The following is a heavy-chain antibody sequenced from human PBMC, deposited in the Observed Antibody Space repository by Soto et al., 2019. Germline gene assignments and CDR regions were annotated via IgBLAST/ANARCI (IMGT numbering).Heavy chain of an antibody. D-gene: IGHD2-15*01. CDR2: ISSSSSYI. V-gene: IGHV3-21*01. Sequence: GGSLRLSCAASGFTFSSYSMDWVRQAPGKGLEWVSSISSSSSYIYYADSVKGRFTISRDNAKNSLYLQMNSLRAEDTAVYYCARGGDIVVVVAAGYDYWGQGTLVSVSS. J-gene: IGHJ4*02. CDR1: GFTFSSYS. CDR3: ARGGDIVVVVAAGYDY.